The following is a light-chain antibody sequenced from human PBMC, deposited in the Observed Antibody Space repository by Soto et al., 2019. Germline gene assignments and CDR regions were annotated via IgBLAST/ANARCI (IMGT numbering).Light chain of an antibody. J-gene: IGLJ1*01. CDR1: SSDVGSYNY. Sequence: QSVLTQPASVSGSPGQSITISCTGTSSDVGSYNYVSWYQQHPGKAPKLMISDVSSRPSGISNRFFGSKSGNTASLTISGLQAEDEADYYCSSYTSRATRVFGTGTKLTVL. V-gene: IGLV2-14*03. CDR2: DVS. CDR3: SSYTSRATRV.